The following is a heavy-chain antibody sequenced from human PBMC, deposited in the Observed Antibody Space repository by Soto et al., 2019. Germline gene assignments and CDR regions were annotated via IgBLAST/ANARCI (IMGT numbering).Heavy chain of an antibody. Sequence: QVQLVQSGAKVKKPGSSVKVSCKASGGTFNTHTINWVRQAPGQGLEWMGRVVPLLGIESHPQTFQNRLTLTADTSTGTVFMAVSDLRSEDTAVYYCTSDRPDEAVDPVPRQHFDSWGQGTLLTVSS. CDR3: TSDRPDEAVDPVPRQHFDS. CDR1: GGTFNTHT. D-gene: IGHD2-21*01. V-gene: IGHV1-69*02. J-gene: IGHJ4*02. CDR2: VVPLLGIE.